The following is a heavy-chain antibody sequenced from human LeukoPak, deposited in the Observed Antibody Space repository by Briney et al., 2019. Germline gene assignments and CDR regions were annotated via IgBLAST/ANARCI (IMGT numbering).Heavy chain of an antibody. CDR2: TYYRSKWYN. CDR3: ARTGSGSYLGYYYYYYMDV. D-gene: IGHD1-26*01. J-gene: IGHJ6*03. CDR1: GDSVSSNSAA. Sequence: SQTLSLTCAISGDSVSSNSAAWNWIRQSPSRGLEWLGRTYYRSKWYNDYAVSVKSRITINPDTSNNQFSLQLNSVTPDDTAVYYCARTGSGSYLGYYYYYYMDVWGKGTTVTVSS. V-gene: IGHV6-1*01.